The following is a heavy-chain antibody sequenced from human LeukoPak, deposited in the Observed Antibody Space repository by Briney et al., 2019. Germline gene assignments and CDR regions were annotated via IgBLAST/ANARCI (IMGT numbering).Heavy chain of an antibody. J-gene: IGHJ4*02. CDR1: GGSFSGYY. CDR2: INHSGST. Sequence: KPSETLSLTCGVHGGSFSGYYWSWIRQPPGKGLEWIGEINHSGSTNYNPSLKSRVTISIDTSKNQFSLKLSSVTAADTAVYYCARRVAAYYDSSGYSYWGQGTPVTVSS. D-gene: IGHD3-22*01. V-gene: IGHV4-34*01. CDR3: ARRVAAYYDSSGYSY.